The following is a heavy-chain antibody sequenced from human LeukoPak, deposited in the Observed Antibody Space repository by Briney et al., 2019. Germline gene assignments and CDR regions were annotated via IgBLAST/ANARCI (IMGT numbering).Heavy chain of an antibody. CDR1: GYTFTGYY. CDR3: ARPLSYYYGSGSYYL. CDR2: INPNSGGT. V-gene: IGHV1-2*02. D-gene: IGHD3-10*01. Sequence: ASVKVSCKASGYTFTGYYMHWVRQAPGQGLEWMGWINPNSGGTNYAQKFQGRVTMTRDTSISTAYMELSRLRSDDTAVYYCARPLSYYYGSGSYYLWGQGTLVTVSS. J-gene: IGHJ4*02.